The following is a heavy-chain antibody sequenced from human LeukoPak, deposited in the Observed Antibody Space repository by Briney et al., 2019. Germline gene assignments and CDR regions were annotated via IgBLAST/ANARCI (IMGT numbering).Heavy chain of an antibody. D-gene: IGHD1-26*01. Sequence: SQTLSLTCAISGDSVSSNTASWNWIRQSPSGGLEWLGRTYYRSKWYNDYAVSVKSRITINPDTSKNQFSLQLNSVTPEDTAVYYCARARSGSYYGFDYWGQGTLVTVSS. J-gene: IGHJ4*02. CDR3: ARARSGSYYGFDY. CDR1: GDSVSSNTAS. CDR2: TYYRSKWYN. V-gene: IGHV6-1*01.